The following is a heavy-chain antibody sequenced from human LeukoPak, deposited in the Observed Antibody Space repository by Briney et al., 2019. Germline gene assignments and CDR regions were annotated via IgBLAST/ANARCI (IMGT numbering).Heavy chain of an antibody. V-gene: IGHV3-11*01. D-gene: IGHD2-15*01. Sequence: GGSLRLSCAASGFTFSDYYMSWIRQAPGKGLEWVSYISSSGSTIYYADSVKGRFTISRDTSRSTLYLQMNSLRAEDAAVYYCAKAPVTSCRGAFCYPFDYWGQGTLVTVSS. CDR3: AKAPVTSCRGAFCYPFDY. J-gene: IGHJ4*02. CDR1: GFTFSDYY. CDR2: ISSSGSTI.